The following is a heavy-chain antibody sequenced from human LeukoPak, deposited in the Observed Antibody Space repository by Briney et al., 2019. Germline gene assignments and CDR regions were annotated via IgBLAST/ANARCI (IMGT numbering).Heavy chain of an antibody. CDR2: IGTSSTTI. V-gene: IGHV3-48*01. Sequence: GGSLRLSCAASGFTFSSYTMNWVRQPPGKGLEWVSNIGTSSTTIYYADSVKGRFTISRDNAKNSLYLQMNSLRADDTAVYYCARFAAGGSYYYYMDVWGKGTTVTVSS. CDR1: GFTFSSYT. D-gene: IGHD6-25*01. J-gene: IGHJ6*03. CDR3: ARFAAGGSYYYYMDV.